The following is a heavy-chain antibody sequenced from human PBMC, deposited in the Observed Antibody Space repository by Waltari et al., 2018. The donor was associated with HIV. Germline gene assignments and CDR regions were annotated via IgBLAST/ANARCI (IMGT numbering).Heavy chain of an antibody. V-gene: IGHV3-23*04. CDR3: AKEGWQLLTFDY. CDR2: MINSGRNT. D-gene: IGHD1-1*01. CDR1: GFTVTTTG. J-gene: IGHJ4*02. Sequence: EVNLVESGGGLVRPGGSLRLSCVASGFTVTTTGMAWVRQAPGKGLEWVSSMINSGRNTFYADSVKGRFIISRDNSENTLYLQMNSLRAEDTAIYFCAKEGWQLLTFDYWGQGALVTVSS.